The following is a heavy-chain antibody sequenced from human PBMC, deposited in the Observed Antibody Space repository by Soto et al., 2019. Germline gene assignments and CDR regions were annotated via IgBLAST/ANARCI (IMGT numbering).Heavy chain of an antibody. J-gene: IGHJ3*02. CDR1: GGSIRSYY. Sequence: QAQLQESGPGLVKPSEILSLTCTVSGGSIRSYYWSWIRQPPGKGLEWIGYIFYTGSTNYNPSLKSRVTISVDTSKNQFSLKLSSVTAADTAVYYCARTYGRGAFDIWGQGTMVTVSS. CDR3: ARTYGRGAFDI. V-gene: IGHV4-59*08. D-gene: IGHD3-10*01. CDR2: IFYTGST.